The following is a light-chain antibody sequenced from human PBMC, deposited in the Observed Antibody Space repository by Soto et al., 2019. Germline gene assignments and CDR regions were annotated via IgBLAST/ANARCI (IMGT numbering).Light chain of an antibody. J-gene: IGKJ2*01. CDR1: QSVSSN. CDR3: QQYNNWPRV. Sequence: EIVMTQSPATLSVSPGERATLSCRASQSVSSNLAWYQQKPGQAPRLLIYGASTRATGIPARFSGSGSGTELTLTISSLQSEDFAVYYCQQYNNWPRVFGQGTKLEIK. V-gene: IGKV3-15*01. CDR2: GAS.